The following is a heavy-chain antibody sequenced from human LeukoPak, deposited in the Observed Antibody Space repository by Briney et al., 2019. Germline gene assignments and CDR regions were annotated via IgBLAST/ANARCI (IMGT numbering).Heavy chain of an antibody. D-gene: IGHD5-12*01. Sequence: GGSLRLSCAASGFTFSNYAMSWVRQTPGKGLEWVSSLSGGADRTYYADSVKGRITISRDNSKNTLYLQMNSLRAEDAAVYYCAKDRLQVETAQFVDWGQGTLVTVSS. CDR3: AKDRLQVETAQFVD. CDR2: LSGGADRT. CDR1: GFTFSNYA. J-gene: IGHJ4*02. V-gene: IGHV3-23*01.